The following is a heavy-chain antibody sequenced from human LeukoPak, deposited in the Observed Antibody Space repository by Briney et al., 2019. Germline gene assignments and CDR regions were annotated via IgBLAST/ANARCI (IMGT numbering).Heavy chain of an antibody. J-gene: IGHJ4*02. CDR1: GFTFSDYY. CDR3: NRVGSSGSVDY. D-gene: IGHD1-1*01. V-gene: IGHV3-11*06. Sequence: GGSLRLSCAASGFTFSDYYMSWIRQAPGKGLEWVSYISSRTSDTNYVDSVKGRFTISRDNAKNSLYLQMNSLRAEDTAVYYCNRVGSSGSVDYWGQGTLVTVSS. CDR2: ISSRTSDT.